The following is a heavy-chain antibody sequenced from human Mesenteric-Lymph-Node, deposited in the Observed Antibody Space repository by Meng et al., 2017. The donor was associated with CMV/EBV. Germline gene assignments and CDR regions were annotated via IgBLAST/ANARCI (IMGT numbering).Heavy chain of an antibody. J-gene: IGHJ5*02. Sequence: KVSCKASAYTFTSYSVTWVRQAPGQGLEWMGWITTYDGNTHYAQKLQGRVSMTTDTSTSTAYMELRSLRSDDTAVYYCARGSSGWFDPWGQGTLVTVSS. D-gene: IGHD6-6*01. V-gene: IGHV1-18*01. CDR2: ITTYDGNT. CDR3: ARGSSGWFDP. CDR1: AYTFTSYS.